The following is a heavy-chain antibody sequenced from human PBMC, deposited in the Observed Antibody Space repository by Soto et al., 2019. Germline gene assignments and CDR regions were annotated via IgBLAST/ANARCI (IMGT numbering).Heavy chain of an antibody. CDR2: ISGSGGST. CDR1: GFTFSSYA. V-gene: IGHV3-23*01. J-gene: IGHJ6*02. D-gene: IGHD2-2*01. Sequence: GGSLRLSCAASGFTFSSYAMSWVRQAPGKGLEWVSAISGSGGSTYYADSVKGRFTISRDNSKNTLYLQMNSLGAEDTAVYYCAKVGGAGYCSSTSCYLPYYYYYGMDVWGQGTTVTVSS. CDR3: AKVGGAGYCSSTSCYLPYYYYYGMDV.